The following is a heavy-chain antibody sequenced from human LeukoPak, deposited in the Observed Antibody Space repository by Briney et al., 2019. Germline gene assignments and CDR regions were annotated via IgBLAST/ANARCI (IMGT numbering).Heavy chain of an antibody. CDR2: INPSGGST. CDR3: ASSTVTTDGRGNWFDP. CDR1: GYTFTSYY. D-gene: IGHD4-17*01. Sequence: GASVKVSCKASGYTFTSYYMHWVRQAPGQGLEWMGIINPSGGSTSYAQKFQSRVTITADKSTSTAYMELSSLRSEDTAVYYCASSTVTTDGRGNWFDPWGQGTLVTVSS. V-gene: IGHV1-46*01. J-gene: IGHJ5*02.